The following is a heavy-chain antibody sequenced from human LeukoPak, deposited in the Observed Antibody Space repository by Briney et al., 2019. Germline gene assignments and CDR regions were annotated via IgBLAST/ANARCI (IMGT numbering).Heavy chain of an antibody. D-gene: IGHD2-2*01. CDR1: GFTFTSSA. V-gene: IGHV1-58*01. J-gene: IGHJ6*03. CDR2: IVVGSGNT. CDR3: AAFSTSAGYYYYMDV. Sequence: SVKVSCKASGFTFTSSAVQWVRQARGQRLEWIGWIVVGSGNTNYAQKFQERVTITRDMSTSTAYMELSSLRSEDTAVYYCAAFSTSAGYYYYMDVWGKGTTVTVSS.